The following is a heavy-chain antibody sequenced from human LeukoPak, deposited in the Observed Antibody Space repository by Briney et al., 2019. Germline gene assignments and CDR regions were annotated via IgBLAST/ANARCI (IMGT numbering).Heavy chain of an antibody. D-gene: IGHD6-19*01. V-gene: IGHV3-53*01. CDR1: GFTVSSNY. J-gene: IGHJ4*02. CDR2: IYSGGGT. CDR3: ARAADGSSGRFDY. Sequence: PGGSLRLSCAASGFTVSSNYMSWVRQAPGKGLEWVSVIYSGGGTYYADSVKGRFTISRDNSKNTVYLQMNSLRAEDTAVYYCARAADGSSGRFDYWGQGTLVTVSS.